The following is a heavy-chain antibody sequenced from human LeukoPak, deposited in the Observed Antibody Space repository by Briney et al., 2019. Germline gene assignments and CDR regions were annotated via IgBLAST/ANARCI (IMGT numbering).Heavy chain of an antibody. CDR1: GGSISSSNW. Sequence: PSGTLSLTCVVSGGSISSSNWWSWVRQPPGKVLEWIGEIYHSGSINYNPSLKSRVTISVDTSKNQFSLKLSSVTAADTAVYYCARYGTAMVTYYYYYYMDVWGKGTTVTVSS. J-gene: IGHJ6*03. V-gene: IGHV4-4*02. D-gene: IGHD5-18*01. CDR3: ARYGTAMVTYYYYYYMDV. CDR2: IYHSGSI.